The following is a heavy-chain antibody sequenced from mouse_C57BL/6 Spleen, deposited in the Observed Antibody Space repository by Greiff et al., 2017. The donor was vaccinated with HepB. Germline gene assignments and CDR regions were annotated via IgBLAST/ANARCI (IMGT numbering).Heavy chain of an antibody. CDR1: GYSITSGYY. J-gene: IGHJ3*01. D-gene: IGHD1-1*01. Sequence: EVQLQDSGPGLVKPSQSLSLTCSVTGYSITSGYYWNWIRQFPGNKLEWMGYISYDGSNNSNPSLKNRITITRATSKNQLFLKLNSVTTEDTATAYCARDCFGIACFAYWGQGTLVTVSA. V-gene: IGHV3-6*01. CDR3: ARDCFGIACFAY. CDR2: ISYDGSN.